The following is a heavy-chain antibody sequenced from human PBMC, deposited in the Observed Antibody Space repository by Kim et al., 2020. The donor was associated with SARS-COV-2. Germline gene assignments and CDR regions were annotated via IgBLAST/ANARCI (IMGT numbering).Heavy chain of an antibody. V-gene: IGHV3-11*01. J-gene: IGHJ4*02. D-gene: IGHD3-3*01. Sequence: YPDSGKGRFTISRDNANNSRYLQMTSLGAEDTAVYYCARGDFWSGYYLDYWGQGTLVTVSS. CDR3: ARGDFWSGYYLDY.